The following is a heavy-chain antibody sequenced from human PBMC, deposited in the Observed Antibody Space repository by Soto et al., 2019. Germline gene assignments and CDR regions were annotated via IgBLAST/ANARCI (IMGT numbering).Heavy chain of an antibody. CDR2: ISYDGSNK. CDR1: GFTFSSYA. Sequence: QVQLVESGGGVVQPGRSLRLSCADSGFTFSSYAMHWVRQAPGKGLEWVAVISYDGSNKYYADSVKGRFTISRDNSKNTLYLQMNSLRAEDTAVYYCARDFDYWGQGTLVTVSS. V-gene: IGHV3-30-3*01. J-gene: IGHJ4*02. CDR3: ARDFDY.